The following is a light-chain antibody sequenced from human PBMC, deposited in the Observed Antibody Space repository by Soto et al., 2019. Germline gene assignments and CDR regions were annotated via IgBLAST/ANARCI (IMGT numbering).Light chain of an antibody. CDR1: QSISNY. Sequence: DIQMTQSPSSLSASVGDGVTITCRASQSISNYLNWFQQKPGKAPKLLIYAASSLQSGVPSRFSGSGSGTDFTLTISSLQPEGFATYYCQQSYNTPYTFGQGTKLEIK. V-gene: IGKV1-39*01. CDR3: QQSYNTPYT. J-gene: IGKJ2*01. CDR2: AAS.